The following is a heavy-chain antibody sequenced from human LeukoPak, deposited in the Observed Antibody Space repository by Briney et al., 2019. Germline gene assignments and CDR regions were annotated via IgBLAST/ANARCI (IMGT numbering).Heavy chain of an antibody. Sequence: SETLSLTCAVYGGSFTDYYWCWIRQPPGKGLEWIGEINHSGSTNYNPSLKSRVTISVDTSKNQFSLKLSSVTAADTAVYYCASLTGTTDYYYYYMDVWGKGTTVTVSS. CDR3: ASLTGTTDYYYYYMDV. J-gene: IGHJ6*03. V-gene: IGHV4-34*01. CDR2: INHSGST. D-gene: IGHD1-20*01. CDR1: GGSFTDYY.